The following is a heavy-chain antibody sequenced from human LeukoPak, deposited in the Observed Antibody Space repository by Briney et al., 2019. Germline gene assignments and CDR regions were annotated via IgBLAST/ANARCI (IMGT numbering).Heavy chain of an antibody. CDR1: GYTFTSYD. Sequence: PGASVKVSCKASGYTFTSYDINWVRQATGQGLEWMGWMNPNSGNTGYAQKFQGRVTMTRNTSISTAYMELSSLRSEDTAVYYCARSRHIAAAGTFPGYWGQGTLVTVSS. V-gene: IGHV1-8*01. CDR3: ARSRHIAAAGTFPGY. D-gene: IGHD6-13*01. J-gene: IGHJ4*02. CDR2: MNPNSGNT.